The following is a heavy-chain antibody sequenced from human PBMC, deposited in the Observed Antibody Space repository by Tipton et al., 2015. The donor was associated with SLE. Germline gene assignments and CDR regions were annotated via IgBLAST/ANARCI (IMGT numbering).Heavy chain of an antibody. CDR3: AKESTHAVLLFDY. J-gene: IGHJ4*02. Sequence: GSLRLSCVASGFTFSSYAMSWVRQAPGKGLEWVSVIYSGGSTDYADSVKGRFTISRDNSKNTVYLQMNSLRTDDTAVYYCAKESTHAVLLFDYWRQGYRVNVSS. CDR1: GFTFSSYA. CDR2: IYSGGST. D-gene: IGHD2-8*01. V-gene: IGHV3-23*03.